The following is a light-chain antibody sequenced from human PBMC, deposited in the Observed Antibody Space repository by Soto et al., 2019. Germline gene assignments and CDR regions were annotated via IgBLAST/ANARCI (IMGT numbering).Light chain of an antibody. CDR2: AAF. Sequence: DIQMTQSPSSLSASVGDRVTITCRASQSISSYLNWYQQKAGKDPKLLIYAAFSLQIGVPSRFSGSVSGTDFSLTIISLQPEDFATYYCQQSYSSPRTFGQGTNLEIK. CDR3: QQSYSSPRT. CDR1: QSISSY. J-gene: IGKJ2*01. V-gene: IGKV1-39*01.